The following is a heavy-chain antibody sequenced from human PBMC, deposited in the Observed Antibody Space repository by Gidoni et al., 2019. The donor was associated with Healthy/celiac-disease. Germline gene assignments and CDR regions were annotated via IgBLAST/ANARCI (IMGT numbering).Heavy chain of an antibody. CDR1: GFTFSSYG. J-gene: IGHJ4*02. D-gene: IGHD3-10*01. V-gene: IGHV3-30*03. Sequence: VQLVESGGGVVQPGRSLRLPCAASGFTFSSYGMHWVRQAPGKGLEWVAVISYDGSNKYYADAVKGRFTISRDNSKNTLYLQMNSLRAEDTAVYYCARGPAGDWGQGTLVTVSS. CDR2: ISYDGSNK. CDR3: ARGPAGD.